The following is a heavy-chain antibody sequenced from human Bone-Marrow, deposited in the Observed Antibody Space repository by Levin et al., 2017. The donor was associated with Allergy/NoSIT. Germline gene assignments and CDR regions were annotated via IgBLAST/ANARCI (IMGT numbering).Heavy chain of an antibody. CDR3: ARTVIEDRYYYYGMDV. CDR1: GYSFTSYW. J-gene: IGHJ6*02. CDR2: IYPGDSDT. V-gene: IGHV5-51*01. D-gene: IGHD3-22*01. Sequence: KSGESLKISCKGSGYSFTSYWIGWVRQMPGKGLEWMGIIYPGDSDTRYSPSFQGQVTISADKSISTAYLQWSSLKASDTAMYYCARTVIEDRYYYYGMDVWGQGTTVTASS.